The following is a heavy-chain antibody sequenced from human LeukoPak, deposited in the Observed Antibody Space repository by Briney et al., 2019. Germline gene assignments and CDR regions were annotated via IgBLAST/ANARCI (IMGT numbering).Heavy chain of an antibody. Sequence: KASETLSLTCAVYGGSFSGYYWSWIRQPPGKGLEWIGEINHSGSTNYNPSLKSRVTISVDTSKNQFSLKLSSVTAADTAVYYCARGKFSSSWYDVAVPYDYWGQGTLVTVSS. CDR1: GGSFSGYY. CDR3: ARGKFSSSWYDVAVPYDY. V-gene: IGHV4-34*01. CDR2: INHSGST. D-gene: IGHD6-13*01. J-gene: IGHJ4*02.